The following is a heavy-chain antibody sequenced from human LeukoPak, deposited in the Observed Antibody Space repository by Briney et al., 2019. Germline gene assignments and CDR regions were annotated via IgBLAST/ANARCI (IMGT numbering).Heavy chain of an antibody. CDR3: ARDPAKVGAPGYYGMDV. J-gene: IGHJ6*02. CDR1: GYIFTGYY. Sequence: AASVKVSCKTSGYIFTGYYMHWVRQAPGQGLEWMGWINPNSGGTNYAQKFQGRVTMTRDTSISTAYMELSRLRSDDTAVYYCARDPAKVGAPGYYGMDVWGQGTTVTVSS. CDR2: INPNSGGT. D-gene: IGHD1-26*01. V-gene: IGHV1-2*02.